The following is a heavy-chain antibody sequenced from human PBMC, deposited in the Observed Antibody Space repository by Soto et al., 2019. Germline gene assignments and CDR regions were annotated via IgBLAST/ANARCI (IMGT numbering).Heavy chain of an antibody. D-gene: IGHD6-19*01. CDR3: VKVSSWGIAVAGIYDY. V-gene: IGHV3-64D*08. J-gene: IGHJ4*02. CDR1: GFTFSSYA. CDR2: ISSNGGST. Sequence: HPGGSLRLSCSASGFTFSSYAMHWVRQAPGKGLEYVSAISSNGGSTYYADSVKGRFTISRDNSKNTLYLQMSSLRAEDTAVYYCVKVSSWGIAVAGIYDYWGQGTLVTVSS.